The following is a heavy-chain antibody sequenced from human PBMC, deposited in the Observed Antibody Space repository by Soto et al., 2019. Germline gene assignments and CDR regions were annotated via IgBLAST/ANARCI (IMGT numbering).Heavy chain of an antibody. V-gene: IGHV3-21*01. CDR2: ISIASSYV. J-gene: IGHJ4*02. CDR3: ARESTKSTFLDS. D-gene: IGHD2-2*01. CDR1: GFTFGDFG. Sequence: GGSLRLSCAASGFTFGDFGMNLVRQAPGKGLQWVSSISIASSYVYYADSVKGRFSISRDNADNSLFLQMNSLRVDDTAVYFCARESTKSTFLDSWGQGTLVTVSS.